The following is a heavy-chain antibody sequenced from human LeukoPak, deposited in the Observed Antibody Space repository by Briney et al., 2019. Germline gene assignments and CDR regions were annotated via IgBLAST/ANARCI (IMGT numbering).Heavy chain of an antibody. V-gene: IGHV1-8*03. CDR2: MNPNSGNT. Sequence: ASXXVSCKASGYTFTSYDINWVRQATGQGREWMGWMNPNSGNTGYAHRFQGRVTITRNTSISTAYMELSSLRSEDTAVYYCARSPANRGAARASGRLVNWFDPWGQGTLVTVSS. D-gene: IGHD6-13*01. CDR3: ARSPANRGAARASGRLVNWFDP. CDR1: GYTFTSYD. J-gene: IGHJ5*02.